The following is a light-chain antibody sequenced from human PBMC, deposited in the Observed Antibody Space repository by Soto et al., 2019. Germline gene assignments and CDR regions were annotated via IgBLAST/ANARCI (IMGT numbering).Light chain of an antibody. V-gene: IGKV1-12*01. CDR3: QQANNFPWT. J-gene: IGKJ1*01. CDR2: VTS. Sequence: DLQMTQSPSSVSASVGDRVTITCRASQAISSLAWYQQKPGKAPNLLIYVTSNLQSGVPSRFSGSGSGTDFTLTISSLQPEDFATYYCQQANNFPWTFGQGTKVQIK. CDR1: QAISS.